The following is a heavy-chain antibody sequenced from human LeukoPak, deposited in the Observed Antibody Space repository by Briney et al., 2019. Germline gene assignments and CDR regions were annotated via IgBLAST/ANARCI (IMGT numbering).Heavy chain of an antibody. J-gene: IGHJ4*02. CDR3: TRMTTGHDY. CDR1: GVSFDDYY. CDR2: INHSGYT. Sequence: SGTLSLTCGVSGVSFDDYYWSWVRHTPGKGLEWLGEINHSGYTNDSPSLKSRVTLSIDTSRKQFSLNLRSVTVADAGIYYCTRMTTGHDYWGQGTLVTVSS. D-gene: IGHD4-17*01. V-gene: IGHV4-34*01.